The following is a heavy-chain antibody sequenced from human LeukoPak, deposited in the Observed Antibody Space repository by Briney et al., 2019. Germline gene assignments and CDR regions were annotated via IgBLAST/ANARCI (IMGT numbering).Heavy chain of an antibody. J-gene: IGHJ3*01. CDR1: GFTIATYG. Sequence: PGGSLRLSCVASGFTIATYGMSWVRQAPGKGLEWVSVVGESVHTTHYADSVKGRFFISRDNTKNTVHLEMNSLRAEDTAVYYCAKDSFIVVRGVGSDDGFAVWGQGTMVTVSS. V-gene: IGHV3-23*01. CDR3: AKDSFIVVRGVGSDDGFAV. CDR2: VGESVHTT. D-gene: IGHD3-10*01.